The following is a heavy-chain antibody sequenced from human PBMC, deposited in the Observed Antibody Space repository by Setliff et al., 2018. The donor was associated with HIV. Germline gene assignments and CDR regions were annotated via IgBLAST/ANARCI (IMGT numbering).Heavy chain of an antibody. CDR2: INHSGST. D-gene: IGHD1-26*01. J-gene: IGHJ5*02. V-gene: IGHV4-34*01. Sequence: SETLSLTCAVYGGSFSGYYWSWIRQPPGKGLEWIGEINHSGSTNYNPSLKSRVTISVDTSKNQFSLKLSSVTAADTAVYYCAKVVGALRADWFDPWGRGTLVTVSS. CDR1: GGSFSGYY. CDR3: AKVVGALRADWFDP.